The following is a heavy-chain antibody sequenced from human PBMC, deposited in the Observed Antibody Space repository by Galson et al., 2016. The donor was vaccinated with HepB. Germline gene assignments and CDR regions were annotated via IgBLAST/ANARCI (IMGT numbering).Heavy chain of an antibody. D-gene: IGHD3-10*01. Sequence: SLRLSCAASGFTFSSYSMNWVRQAPGKGLEWVSYISSSSSIIYYADSVKGRLTISRDNAKNSLYLQMNSLRDEDTAVYYCARVGNVLLWFGATDVWGQGTTVTVSS. V-gene: IGHV3-48*02. CDR1: GFTFSSYS. CDR2: ISSSSSII. CDR3: ARVGNVLLWFGATDV. J-gene: IGHJ6*02.